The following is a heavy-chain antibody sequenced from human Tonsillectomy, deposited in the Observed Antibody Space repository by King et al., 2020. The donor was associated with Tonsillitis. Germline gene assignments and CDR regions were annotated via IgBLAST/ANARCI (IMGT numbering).Heavy chain of an antibody. V-gene: IGHV1-69*01. Sequence: QLVQSGAEVKKPGSSVKVSCKASVGTFSSYAINWVRQAPGQGLEWMGGIIPIFGTANYAQKFQGRVTITANESTSTAYMELRGLRTEDTAVYYCATGGCSNGYQTYYFDYWGQGTLVTVSS. CDR2: IIPIFGTA. D-gene: IGHD5-18*01. J-gene: IGHJ4*02. CDR1: VGTFSSYA. CDR3: ATGGCSNGYQTYYFDY.